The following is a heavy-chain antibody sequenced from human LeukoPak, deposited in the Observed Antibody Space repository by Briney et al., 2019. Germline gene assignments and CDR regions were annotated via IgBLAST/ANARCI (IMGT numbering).Heavy chain of an antibody. Sequence: PGGSLRLSCEASGFTFRSFAMNWVRQAPGKGLESVALISYDGNIEYYADSVKGRFTLSRDNSNNTLFLQMSSLRAEDTAVYYCARGGSILQGVRSWFEPWGQGTLVIVSS. CDR3: ARGGSILQGVRSWFEP. CDR1: GFTFRSFA. V-gene: IGHV3-30*04. CDR2: ISYDGNIE. J-gene: IGHJ5*02. D-gene: IGHD3-10*01.